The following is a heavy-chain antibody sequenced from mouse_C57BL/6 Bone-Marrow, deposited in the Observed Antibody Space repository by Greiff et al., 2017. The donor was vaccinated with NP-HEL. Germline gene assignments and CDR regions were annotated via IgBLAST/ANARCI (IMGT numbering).Heavy chain of an antibody. V-gene: IGHV1-72*01. J-gene: IGHJ4*01. CDR3: ARERSAQTLYAMDY. D-gene: IGHD3-2*02. Sequence: VPLQQPGAELVKPGASVKLSCKASGYTFTSYWMHWVKQRPGRGLEWIGRIDPNSGGTKYNEKFKSKATLTVDKPSSTAYMQLSSLTSEDSAVYYCARERSAQTLYAMDYWGQGTSVTVSS. CDR2: IDPNSGGT. CDR1: GYTFTSYW.